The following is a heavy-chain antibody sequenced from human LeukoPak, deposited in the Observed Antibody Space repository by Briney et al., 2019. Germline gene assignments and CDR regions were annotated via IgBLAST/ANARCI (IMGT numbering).Heavy chain of an antibody. CDR2: IYYSGST. V-gene: IGHV4-39*01. CDR3: AMVLLWFGEYYFDY. Sequence: SETLSLTCTVSGGSISSSSYYWGWIRQPPGKGLEWIGSIYYSGSTYNPSLKSRVTISVDTSKNQFSLKLSPVTAADTAVYYCAMVLLWFGEYYFDYWGQGTLVTVSS. CDR1: GGSISSSSYY. J-gene: IGHJ4*02. D-gene: IGHD3-10*01.